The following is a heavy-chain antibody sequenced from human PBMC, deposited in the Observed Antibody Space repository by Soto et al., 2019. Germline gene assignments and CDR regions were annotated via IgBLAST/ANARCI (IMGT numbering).Heavy chain of an antibody. V-gene: IGHV1-2*04. D-gene: IGHD7-27*01. J-gene: IGHJ3*02. CDR1: GYTFTGYY. CDR2: INPNSGGT. CDR3: ARGELGPRDAFDI. Sequence: ASVKVSCKASGYTFTGYYMHWVRQTPGQGLEWMGWINPNSGGTNYAQKFQGWVTMTRDTSISTAYMELSRLRSDDTAVYYCARGELGPRDAFDIWGQGTMVTVSS.